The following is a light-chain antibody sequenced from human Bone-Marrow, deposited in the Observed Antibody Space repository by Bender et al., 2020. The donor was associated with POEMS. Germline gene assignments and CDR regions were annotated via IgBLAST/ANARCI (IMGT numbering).Light chain of an antibody. CDR3: CSYAGSNTLV. V-gene: IGLV2-23*01. CDR2: EGT. CDR1: SSDVGSYNR. J-gene: IGLJ2*01. Sequence: QSALTQPASVSGSPGQSITISCTGASSDVGSYNRVSWYQQYLGKAPKLIIYEGTKRHSGVSNRFSASKSGNTASLTISGLQAEDEADYHCCSYAGSNTLVFGGGTKLTVL.